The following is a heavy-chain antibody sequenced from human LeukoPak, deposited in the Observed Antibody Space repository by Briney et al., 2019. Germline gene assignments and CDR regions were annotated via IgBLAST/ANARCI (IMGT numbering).Heavy chain of an antibody. J-gene: IGHJ4*02. V-gene: IGHV4-39*01. Sequence: PSETLSLTCTVSGGSISSSSYYWGWIRQPPGKGLEWIGSIYYSGSTYYNPSLKSRVTISVDTSKNQFSLKLSSVTAADTAVYYCARQYYYDSSGYFPIFDYWGQGTLVTVSS. CDR1: GGSISSSSYY. D-gene: IGHD3-22*01. CDR2: IYYSGST. CDR3: ARQYYYDSSGYFPIFDY.